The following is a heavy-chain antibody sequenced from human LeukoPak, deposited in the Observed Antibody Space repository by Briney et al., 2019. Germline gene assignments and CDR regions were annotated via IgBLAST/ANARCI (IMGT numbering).Heavy chain of an antibody. CDR3: ARDPHYGSGSCYRPYYLDY. Sequence: GGSLRLSCAASGFTFSSYAMHWVRQAPGKGLEYVSAISSNGGSTYYANSVKGRFTISRDNSKNTLYLQMGSLRAEDMAVYYCARDPHYGSGSCYRPYYLDYWGQGTLVTVSS. J-gene: IGHJ4*02. D-gene: IGHD3-10*01. CDR2: ISSNGGST. CDR1: GFTFSSYA. V-gene: IGHV3-64*01.